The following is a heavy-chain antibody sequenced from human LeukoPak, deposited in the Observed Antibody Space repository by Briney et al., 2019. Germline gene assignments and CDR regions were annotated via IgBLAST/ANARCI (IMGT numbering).Heavy chain of an antibody. V-gene: IGHV3-21*01. CDR1: GFTFSSYS. D-gene: IGHD6-13*01. J-gene: IGHJ4*02. CDR3: ARSFLSIAAAATDY. Sequence: GGSLRLSCAASGFTFSSYSMNWVRQAPGKGREWVSSISSSSSYIYYADSVKGRFTISGDNAKNSLYLQMNSLRAEDTAVHYCARSFLSIAAAATDYWGQGTLVTVSS. CDR2: ISSSSSYI.